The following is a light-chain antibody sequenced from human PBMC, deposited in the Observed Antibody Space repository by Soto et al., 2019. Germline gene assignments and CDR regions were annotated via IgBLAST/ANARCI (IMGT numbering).Light chain of an antibody. CDR3: SSHTSSSTPYV. V-gene: IGLV2-14*01. J-gene: IGLJ1*01. CDR2: EVS. Sequence: LTQPASVSGSPGQSITISCTGTSSDVGAYNYVSWYQQHPGKAPKLMIYEVSNRPSGVSNRFSGSKSGSTASLTISGLQAEDEADYYCSSHTSSSTPYVFGTGTKGTVL. CDR1: SSDVGAYNY.